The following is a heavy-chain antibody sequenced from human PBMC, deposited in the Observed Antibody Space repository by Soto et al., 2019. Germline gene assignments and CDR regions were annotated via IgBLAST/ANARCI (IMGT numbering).Heavy chain of an antibody. J-gene: IGHJ5*02. Sequence: QVQLQESGPGLVKPSQTLSLTCTVSGGSVSSGGYYWSWIRQHPGTGLEWIGYVYYSGSTYYNPSLMSRVTISVCTSKNHFSLKLSSVTAADTAVYYCARAQKIVVVVAATLFDPWGQGTLVTVSS. CDR3: ARAQKIVVVVAATLFDP. CDR1: GGSVSSGGYY. CDR2: VYYSGST. D-gene: IGHD2-15*01. V-gene: IGHV4-31*03.